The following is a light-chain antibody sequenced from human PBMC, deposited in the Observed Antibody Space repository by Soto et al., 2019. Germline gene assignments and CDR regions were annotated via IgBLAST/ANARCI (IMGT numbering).Light chain of an antibody. Sequence: EVVMTQSPATLSVSPGERATLSCRASQSVGSLVAWYQQRPGQAPRLLIYGTSNRATGIPDRFSGSGSGTDFSLTISSLQSEDFAVYYCQQYNSWPPITFGQGTRLEIK. CDR2: GTS. J-gene: IGKJ5*01. V-gene: IGKV3D-15*01. CDR3: QQYNSWPPIT. CDR1: QSVGSL.